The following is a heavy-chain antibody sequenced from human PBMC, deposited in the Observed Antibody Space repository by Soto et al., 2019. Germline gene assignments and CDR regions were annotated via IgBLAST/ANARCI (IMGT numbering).Heavy chain of an antibody. CDR2: ISGSADDT. D-gene: IGHD5-12*01. J-gene: IGHJ1*01. Sequence: PGGSLRLSCAASEFTFSSYAMSWVRQAPGKGLEWVSTISGSADDTYYADSVKGRFTISRDNSKNTLYLQMNSLRGEDTAIYYCAKESSGCDVDWGQGTLVTVSS. V-gene: IGHV3-23*01. CDR1: EFTFSSYA. CDR3: AKESSGCDVD.